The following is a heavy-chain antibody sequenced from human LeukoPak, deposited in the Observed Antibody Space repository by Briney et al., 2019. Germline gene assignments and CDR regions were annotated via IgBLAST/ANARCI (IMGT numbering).Heavy chain of an antibody. D-gene: IGHD2-15*01. J-gene: IGHJ5*02. CDR3: TSHYCSGGSCYISDTSGFDP. Sequence: PGGSLRLSCVASGFSFTNAWMSWVRQAPGKRLEWVGRIKTKSDGGTIEYAAPVKGRFIISRDDSKNTLYLQMNSLKTEDTAVYYCTSHYCSGGSCYISDTSGFDPWGQGTLVTVSS. CDR1: GFSFTNAW. V-gene: IGHV3-15*01. CDR2: IKTKSDGGTI.